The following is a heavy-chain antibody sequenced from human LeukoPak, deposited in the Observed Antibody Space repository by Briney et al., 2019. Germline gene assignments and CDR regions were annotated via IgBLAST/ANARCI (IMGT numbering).Heavy chain of an antibody. D-gene: IGHD3/OR15-3a*01. CDR1: GFTVSSNY. V-gene: IGHV3-53*01. Sequence: GGSLRLSCAASGFTVSSNYMSWVRQAPGKGLEWVSVIYSGGSTYYADSVKGRFTISRDNSKNTLYLQMNSLRAEDTAVYYCASGDWLSNPFDYWGQGTLVTVSS. J-gene: IGHJ4*02. CDR2: IYSGGST. CDR3: ASGDWLSNPFDY.